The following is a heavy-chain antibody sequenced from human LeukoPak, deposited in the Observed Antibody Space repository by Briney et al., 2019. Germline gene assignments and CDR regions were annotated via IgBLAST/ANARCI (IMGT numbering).Heavy chain of an antibody. J-gene: IGHJ6*03. CDR3: TRLYCSSTSCYQQDYYYYYMDV. CDR2: IGSKANSYAT. CDR1: GFTFSGSA. D-gene: IGHD2-2*01. V-gene: IGHV3-73*01. Sequence: GESLKISCAASGFTFSGSAMHWVRQASGKGLEWVGRIGSKANSYATAYAASVKGRFTISRDDSKNTAYLQMNSLKTEDTAVYYCTRLYCSSTSCYQQDYYYYYMDVWGKGTTVTVSS.